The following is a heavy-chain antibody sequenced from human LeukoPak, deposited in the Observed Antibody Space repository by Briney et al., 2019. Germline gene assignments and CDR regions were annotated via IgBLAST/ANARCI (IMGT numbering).Heavy chain of an antibody. CDR2: IKSKTDGGTT. CDR3: TTETYYYDSSGYFGSDY. J-gene: IGHJ4*02. D-gene: IGHD3-22*01. Sequence: GGSLRLSCAASGFTFSNAWMSWVRQAPGKGLEWVGRIKSKTDGGTTDYAAPVKGRFTISRDDSKNTLYLQMNSLKTEDTAVYYCTTETYYYDSSGYFGSDYWGQGTLVTVSS. CDR1: GFTFSNAW. V-gene: IGHV3-15*01.